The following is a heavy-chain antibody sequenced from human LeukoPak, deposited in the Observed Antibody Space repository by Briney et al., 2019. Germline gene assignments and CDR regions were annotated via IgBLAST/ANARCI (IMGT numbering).Heavy chain of an antibody. J-gene: IGHJ4*02. D-gene: IGHD3-22*01. CDR3: ARDGPHYDSSGYYYVGRYYFDY. CDR1: GDSITNTIYF. CDR2: IYFTGRP. V-gene: IGHV4-39*02. Sequence: SETLSLTCTVSGDSITNTIYFWSWLRQPPGKGPERIASIYFTGRPFYNPSLKSRITISADTSRNQFSLQLSSVTAADTAVYYCARDGPHYDSSGYYYVGRYYFDYWGQGTLVTVSS.